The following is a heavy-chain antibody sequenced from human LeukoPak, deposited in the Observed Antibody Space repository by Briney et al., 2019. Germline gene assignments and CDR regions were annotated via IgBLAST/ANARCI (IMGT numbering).Heavy chain of an antibody. CDR3: AGEFFGSGSYPDF. Sequence: GGSLRLSCAASGFSFDTYAMHWVRQAPGQGLEWVALIWHDGSHKFYSNSVRGQFTISRDNSKNTVYLQMNNLRPDDTAVYYCAGEFFGSGSYPDFWGQGPLVTVSS. J-gene: IGHJ4*02. CDR1: GFSFDTYA. CDR2: IWHDGSHK. V-gene: IGHV3-33*01. D-gene: IGHD3-10*01.